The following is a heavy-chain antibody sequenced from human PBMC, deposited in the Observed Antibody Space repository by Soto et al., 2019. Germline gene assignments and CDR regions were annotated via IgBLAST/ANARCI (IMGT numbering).Heavy chain of an antibody. D-gene: IGHD6-13*01. V-gene: IGHV4-30-2*01. CDR1: GGSISSGGYS. CDR2: IYNSGST. Sequence: QLPLQESGSGLVKPSQTLSLTCAVSGGSISSGGYSWSWIRPPPGKGLAWIGYIYNSGSTHFNPSLKSRVTITLDRSKSQFALTLSSVTAADTAVDYCASSHAGAHITAAVHWGQGTLVTVSS. CDR3: ASSHAGAHITAAVH. J-gene: IGHJ4*02.